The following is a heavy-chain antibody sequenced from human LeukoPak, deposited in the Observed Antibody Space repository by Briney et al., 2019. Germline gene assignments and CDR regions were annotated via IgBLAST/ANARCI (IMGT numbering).Heavy chain of an antibody. D-gene: IGHD3-3*01. V-gene: IGHV4-34*01. CDR2: INHSGST. J-gene: IGHJ6*03. Sequence: SETLSLTCAVYGGSFSGYYWSWIRQPPGKGLEWIGEINHSGSTNYNPSLKSRVTISVDTSKNQFSLKLSSVTAADTAVYYCARGAQYYDFWSGYAGAHYYYYMDVWGKGTTVTVS. CDR3: ARGAQYYDFWSGYAGAHYYYYMDV. CDR1: GGSFSGYY.